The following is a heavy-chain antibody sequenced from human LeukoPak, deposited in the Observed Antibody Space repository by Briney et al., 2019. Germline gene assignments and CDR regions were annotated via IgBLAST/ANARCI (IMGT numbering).Heavy chain of an antibody. CDR2: ISSSSSYI. CDR1: GFTFSSYS. V-gene: IGHV3-21*01. CDR3: ARDRLGAFDI. Sequence: AGGSLRLSCAASGFTFSSYSMNWVRQAPGKGLEWVSSISSSSSYIYYADSVKGRFTISRDNAKNSLYLQMNSLRAEDTAVYYCARDRLGAFDIWGQGTMVTVSS. D-gene: IGHD2-21*01. J-gene: IGHJ3*02.